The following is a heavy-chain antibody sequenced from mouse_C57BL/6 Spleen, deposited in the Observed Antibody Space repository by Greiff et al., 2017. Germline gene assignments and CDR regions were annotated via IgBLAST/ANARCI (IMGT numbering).Heavy chain of an antibody. D-gene: IGHD1-1*01. CDR3: ARRGTTVVAKGYWYFDV. J-gene: IGHJ1*03. CDR2: INPGSGGT. Sequence: QVQLKQSGAELVRPGTSVKVSCKASGYAFTNYLIEWVKQRPGQGLEWIGVINPGSGGTNYNEKFKGKATLTADKSSSTAYMQLSSLTSEDSAVYCCARRGTTVVAKGYWYFDVWGTGTTVTVSS. CDR1: GYAFTNYL. V-gene: IGHV1-54*01.